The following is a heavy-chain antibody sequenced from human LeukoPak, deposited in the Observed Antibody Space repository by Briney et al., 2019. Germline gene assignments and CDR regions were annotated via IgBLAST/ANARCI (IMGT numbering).Heavy chain of an antibody. D-gene: IGHD3-10*01. CDR3: ARHPYVSGNYYFDY. CDR2: INPNSGGT. J-gene: IGHJ4*02. V-gene: IGHV1-2*02. Sequence: ASVKVSCKASGYTFIGYYMHWLRQSPGQGLEWMGLINPNSGGTNYAQNFQGRGTMTRDTSISTAYMELSRLRSDDTAIYYCARHPYVSGNYYFDYWRQGTLVTVSS. CDR1: GYTFIGYY.